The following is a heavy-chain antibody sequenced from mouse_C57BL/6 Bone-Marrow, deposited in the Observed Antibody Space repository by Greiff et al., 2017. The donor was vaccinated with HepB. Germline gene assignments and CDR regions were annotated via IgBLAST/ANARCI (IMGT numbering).Heavy chain of an antibody. V-gene: IGHV5-4*01. CDR3: ARDGLRLYFDY. CDR2: ISDGGSYT. D-gene: IGHD2-2*01. J-gene: IGHJ2*01. Sequence: EVQLQESGGGLVKPGGSLKLSCAASGFTFSSYAMSWVRQTPEKRLEWVATISDGGSYTYYPDNVKGRFTISRDNAKNNLYLQMSHLKSEDTAMYYCARDGLRLYFDYWGQGTTLTVSS. CDR1: GFTFSSYA.